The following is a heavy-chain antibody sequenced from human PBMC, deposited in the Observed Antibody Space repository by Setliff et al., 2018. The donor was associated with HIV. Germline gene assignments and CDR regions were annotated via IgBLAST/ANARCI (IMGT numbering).Heavy chain of an antibody. V-gene: IGHV5-51*01. J-gene: IGHJ4*02. Sequence: GESLKISCQGFGYSFVSYWIGWVRHRPGKGLEWMAIVYPPDSETVYSPSFQGQVTISVDNSISTTFLLWSSLRASDTAIYFCVRHITNPRWAYFDYWGQGTPVTVSS. CDR3: VRHITNPRWAYFDY. CDR2: VYPPDSET. D-gene: IGHD1-20*01. CDR1: GYSFVSYW.